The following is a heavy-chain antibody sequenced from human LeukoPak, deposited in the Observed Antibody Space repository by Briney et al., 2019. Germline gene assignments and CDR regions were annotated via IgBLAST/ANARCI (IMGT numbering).Heavy chain of an antibody. D-gene: IGHD6-13*01. Sequence: GASVKVSCKASGYTFTSYGISWVRQAPGQGLEWMGWISAYNGNTNYAQKLQGRVTMTTDTSTSIAYMELRSLRSDDTAVYYCARGTRFNIAAAGLDYWGQGTLVTVSS. J-gene: IGHJ4*02. CDR3: ARGTRFNIAAAGLDY. CDR1: GYTFTSYG. CDR2: ISAYNGNT. V-gene: IGHV1-18*01.